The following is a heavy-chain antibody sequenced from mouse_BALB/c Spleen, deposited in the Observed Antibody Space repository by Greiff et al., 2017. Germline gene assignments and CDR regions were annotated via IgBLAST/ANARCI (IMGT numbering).Heavy chain of an antibody. CDR2: IWSGGST. CDR1: GFSLTSYG. CDR3: ARNPGRAMDY. J-gene: IGHJ4*01. V-gene: IGHV2-2*02. Sequence: VKLVESGPGLVQPSQSLSITCTVSGFSLTSYGVHWVRQSPGKGLEWLGVIWSGGSTDYNAAFISRLSISKDNSKSQVFFKMNSLQANDTAIYYCARNPGRAMDYWGQGTSVTVSS.